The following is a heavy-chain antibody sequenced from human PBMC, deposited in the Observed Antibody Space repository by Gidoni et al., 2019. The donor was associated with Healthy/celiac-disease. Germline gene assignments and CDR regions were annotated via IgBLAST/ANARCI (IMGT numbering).Heavy chain of an antibody. J-gene: IGHJ6*03. CDR1: GFTFSSYA. V-gene: IGHV3-30-3*01. D-gene: IGHD3-16*01. Sequence: QVQLVESGGGVVQPGRSLRPPCAASGFTFSSYAMHWVRQAPGKGLEWVAVISYDGSNKYYADSVKGRFTISRDNSKNTLYLQMNSLRAEDTAVYYCARAAQYEGEYYYYYYMDVWGKGTTVTVSS. CDR3: ARAAQYEGEYYYYYYMDV. CDR2: ISYDGSNK.